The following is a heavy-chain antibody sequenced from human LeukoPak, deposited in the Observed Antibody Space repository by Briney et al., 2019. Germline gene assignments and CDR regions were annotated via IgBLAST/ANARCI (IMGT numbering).Heavy chain of an antibody. CDR3: ATFSGYVAY. Sequence: GSSLRLSCAASGFTFSSYEMNWVRQATGKGLEWISYISSGGGSIYYAHSVKGRFTISRDNAKNSLYLQMNSLRAEDTAVYYCATFSGYVAYWGQGTLVTVSS. J-gene: IGHJ4*02. V-gene: IGHV3-48*03. D-gene: IGHD1-26*01. CDR2: ISSGGGSI. CDR1: GFTFSSYE.